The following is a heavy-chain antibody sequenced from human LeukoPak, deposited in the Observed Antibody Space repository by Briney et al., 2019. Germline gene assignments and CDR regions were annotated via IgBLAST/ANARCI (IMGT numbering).Heavy chain of an antibody. V-gene: IGHV3-74*01. CDR1: GFTFSNYW. J-gene: IGHJ4*02. Sequence: PGGALRLSCAASGFTFSNYWMHWVRQTPGKGLVLVSGINSDGSSTNYADSVKVRFTISRDNAKNTLYLQMNSLRDEDTAVFYCVRGASDFDYWGQGTLVTVSS. CDR3: VRGASDFDY. CDR2: INSDGSST. D-gene: IGHD3-16*01.